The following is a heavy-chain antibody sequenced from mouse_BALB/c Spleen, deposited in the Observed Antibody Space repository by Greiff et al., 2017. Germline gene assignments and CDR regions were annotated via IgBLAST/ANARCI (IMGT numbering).Heavy chain of an antibody. CDR1: GYSFTSYY. Sequence: EVQLQQSGPELMKPGASVKISCKASGYSFTSYYMHWVKQSHGKSLEWIGYIDPFNGGTSYNQKFKGKATLTVDKSSSTAYMHLSSLTSEDSAVYYCARGYYGNPAWFAYWGQGTLVTVSA. V-gene: IGHV1-28*01. D-gene: IGHD2-1*01. J-gene: IGHJ3*01. CDR2: IDPFNGGT. CDR3: ARGYYGNPAWFAY.